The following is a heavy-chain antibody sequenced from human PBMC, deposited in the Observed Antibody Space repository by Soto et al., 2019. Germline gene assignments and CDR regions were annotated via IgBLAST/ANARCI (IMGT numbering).Heavy chain of an antibody. J-gene: IGHJ6*02. CDR1: GYTFTSYD. V-gene: IGHV1-8*01. Sequence: QVQLVQSGAEVKKPGASVKVSCKASGYTFTSYDINWVRQATGQGLEWMGWMNPNSGNTGYAQKFRGRVTMTRNTSISTAYMERSSLRSEDTAVYYCARWPDGYYYYGMDVWGQGTTVTVSS. CDR2: MNPNSGNT. CDR3: ARWPDGYYYYGMDV.